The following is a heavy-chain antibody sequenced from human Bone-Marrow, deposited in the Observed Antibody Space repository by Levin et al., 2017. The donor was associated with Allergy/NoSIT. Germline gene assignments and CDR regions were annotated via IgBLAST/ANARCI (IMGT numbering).Heavy chain of an antibody. Sequence: SGGSLRPSCAASGFTFSSYAMHWVRQAPGKGLEWVAVISYDGSNKYYADSVKGRFTISRDNSKNTLDLQMNSLRAEDTAVYYCARDRRVLRFLEWSTDPYYYYYYGMDGWGQGTTVTVSS. CDR3: ARDRRVLRFLEWSTDPYYYYYYGMDG. V-gene: IGHV3-30-3*01. J-gene: IGHJ6*02. D-gene: IGHD3-3*01. CDR2: ISYDGSNK. CDR1: GFTFSSYA.